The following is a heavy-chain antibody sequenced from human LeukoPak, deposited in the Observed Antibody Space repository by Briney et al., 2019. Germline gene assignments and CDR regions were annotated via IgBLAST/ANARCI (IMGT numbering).Heavy chain of an antibody. D-gene: IGHD2-2*01. CDR1: GFTFSSYE. Sequence: GGSLRLSCVASGFTFSSYEMNWVRQAPGKGLEWVSYISSGGTNIFYADSVKGRFTISRDNAKNSLYLQMNSLRAEDTAVYYCARDKGYCSGTTCFIREGYYFDSWGQGTLVTVSS. CDR2: ISSGGTNI. J-gene: IGHJ4*02. CDR3: ARDKGYCSGTTCFIREGYYFDS. V-gene: IGHV3-48*03.